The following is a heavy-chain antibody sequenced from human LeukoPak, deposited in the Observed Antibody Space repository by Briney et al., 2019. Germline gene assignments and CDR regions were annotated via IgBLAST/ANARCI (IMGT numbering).Heavy chain of an antibody. Sequence: ASVKVSCKAYGYTITISDINWVRQATGQGLEWMGWMNPNSGNTGYAQKFQGRVTITRNTSISTAYMELSSLRSEDTAVYYCARGSVLLWFGELLSLYNWFDPWGQGTLVTVSS. V-gene: IGHV1-8*01. CDR1: GYTITISD. D-gene: IGHD3-10*01. J-gene: IGHJ5*02. CDR2: MNPNSGNT. CDR3: ARGSVLLWFGELLSLYNWFDP.